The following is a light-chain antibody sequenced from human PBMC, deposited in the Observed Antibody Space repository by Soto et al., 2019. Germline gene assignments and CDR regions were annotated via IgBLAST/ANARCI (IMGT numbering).Light chain of an antibody. Sequence: ETVMTQSPGTLSVSLGERATLSCRASQSVSIHLAWYQQKPGQAPRLLIYDTSTRATGIPARFSGSGSGTEFTLTISSLQSEDFAVYYCQQYSNWPPITCGQGTRREIK. V-gene: IGKV3-15*01. CDR2: DTS. J-gene: IGKJ5*01. CDR3: QQYSNWPPIT. CDR1: QSVSIH.